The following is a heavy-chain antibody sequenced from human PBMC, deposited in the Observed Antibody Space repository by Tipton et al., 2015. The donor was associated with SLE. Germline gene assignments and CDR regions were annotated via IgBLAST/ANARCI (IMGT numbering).Heavy chain of an antibody. J-gene: IGHJ4*02. CDR1: GGSFSGYY. D-gene: IGHD2-15*01. CDR3: ARLGYCSGGSCCFDY. Sequence: LRLSCAVYGGSFSGYYWSWIRQPPGKGLEWIGELNHSGSTNYNPSLKSRVTISVDKSKNQFSLKLSSVTAADTAVYYCARLGYCSGGSCCFDYWGQGTLVTVSS. CDR2: LNHSGST. V-gene: IGHV4-34*01.